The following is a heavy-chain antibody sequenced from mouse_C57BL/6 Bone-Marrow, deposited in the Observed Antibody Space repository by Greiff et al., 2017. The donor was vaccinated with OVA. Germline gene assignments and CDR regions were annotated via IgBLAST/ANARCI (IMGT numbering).Heavy chain of an antibody. D-gene: IGHD2-4*01. CDR3: ARHIYYDNDFDY. V-gene: IGHV1-62-2*01. Sequence: QVQLQQSGAELVKPGASVKLSCKASGYTFTEYTIHWVKQRPGQGLEWIGWFYPGSGSIKYNEKFKDKATLTADKSSSTAYMELSRLTSEDSAVDFCARHIYYDNDFDYWGQGTTLTVSS. CDR2: FYPGSGSI. J-gene: IGHJ2*01. CDR1: GYTFTEYT.